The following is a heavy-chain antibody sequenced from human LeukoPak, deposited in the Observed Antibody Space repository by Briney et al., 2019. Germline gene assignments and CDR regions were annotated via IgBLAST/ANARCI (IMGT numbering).Heavy chain of an antibody. CDR2: MNPNSGNT. V-gene: IGHV1-8*01. CDR1: GYTFTSYD. CDR3: ARGRSGDSSSWYYYYYGMDV. Sequence: ASVKVSCKASGYTFTSYDINWVRQATGQGLEWMGWMNPNSGNTGYAQKFQGRVTMTRNISISTAYMELSSLRSEDTAVYYCARGRSGDSSSWYYYYYGMDVWGQGTTVTVSS. J-gene: IGHJ6*02. D-gene: IGHD6-13*01.